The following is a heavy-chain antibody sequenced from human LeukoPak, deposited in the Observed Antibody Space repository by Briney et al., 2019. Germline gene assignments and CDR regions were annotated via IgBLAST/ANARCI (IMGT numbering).Heavy chain of an antibody. CDR2: INPNTGVT. J-gene: IGHJ3*01. Sequence: ASVKVSCKASGYTFTGYYMHWARQAPGQGLEWMGWINPNTGVTMYAQNFQGRVTMTRDTSISTAYMELSSLRSDDTAVYYCARDLPPLSPYDAFDVWGQGTMVTVSS. CDR1: GYTFTGYY. D-gene: IGHD3-10*01. V-gene: IGHV1-2*02. CDR3: ARDLPPLSPYDAFDV.